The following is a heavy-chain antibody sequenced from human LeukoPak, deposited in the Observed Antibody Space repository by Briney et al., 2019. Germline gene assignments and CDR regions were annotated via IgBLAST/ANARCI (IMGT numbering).Heavy chain of an antibody. J-gene: IGHJ5*02. CDR3: ASLMTTVTASWFDP. CDR1: GGSFSGYY. Sequence: SETLSLTCAVYGGSFSGYYWSWVRQPPGKGLEWIGYIYYSGSTNYSPSLKSRVTISVDTSKNQFSLKLSSVTAADTAVYYCASLMTTVTASWFDPWGQGTLVTVSS. D-gene: IGHD4-11*01. CDR2: IYYSGST. V-gene: IGHV4-59*01.